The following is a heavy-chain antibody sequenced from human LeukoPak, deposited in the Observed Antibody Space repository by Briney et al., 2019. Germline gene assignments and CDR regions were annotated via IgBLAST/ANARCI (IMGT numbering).Heavy chain of an antibody. Sequence: SVKVSCKASGGTFSSYAISWVRQAPGQGLEWMGRIIPIFGTANYAQKFQGRVTITTDESTSTAYMELSSLRSEDTAVYYCARDPSLWFGENKTNLYFDYWGQGTLVTVSP. J-gene: IGHJ4*02. D-gene: IGHD3-10*01. CDR1: GGTFSSYA. CDR3: ARDPSLWFGENKTNLYFDY. CDR2: IIPIFGTA. V-gene: IGHV1-69*05.